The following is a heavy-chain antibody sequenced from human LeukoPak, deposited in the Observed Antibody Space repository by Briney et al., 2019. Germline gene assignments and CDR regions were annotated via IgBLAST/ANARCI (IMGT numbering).Heavy chain of an antibody. J-gene: IGHJ3*02. CDR2: ISGSGGST. D-gene: IGHD3-9*01. CDR1: GFTFSSYA. V-gene: IGHV3-23*01. CDR3: AKDQGHDILTGYYMKAFDI. Sequence: PGGSLRLSCAASGFTFSSYAMSWVRQAPGKGLEWVSAISGSGGSTYYADSVKGRFTISRDNSKNTLYLQMNSLRAEDTAVYYCAKDQGHDILTGYYMKAFDIWGQGTMVTVSS.